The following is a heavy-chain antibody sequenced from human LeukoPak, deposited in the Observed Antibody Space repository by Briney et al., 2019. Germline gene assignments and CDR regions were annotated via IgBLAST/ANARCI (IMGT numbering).Heavy chain of an antibody. D-gene: IGHD3-16*02. J-gene: IGHJ4*02. V-gene: IGHV3-74*01. Sequence: PGGSLRLSCAASGFTFSSYWMHWVRQAPGKGLVWVSRINSDGSSTSYAGSVKGRFTISRDNAKNTLYLQMNSLRAEDTAVYYCARANYDYVWGSYRSYYFDYWGQGTLVTVSS. CDR2: INSDGSST. CDR3: ARANYDYVWGSYRSYYFDY. CDR1: GFTFSSYW.